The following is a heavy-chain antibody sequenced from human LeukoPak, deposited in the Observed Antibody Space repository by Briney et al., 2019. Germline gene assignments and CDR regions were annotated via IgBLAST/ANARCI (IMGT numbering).Heavy chain of an antibody. CDR1: GYTFTSYD. CDR3: ARGGEGTLAFNY. J-gene: IGHJ4*02. Sequence: ASVNVSCKASGYTFTSYDINWVRQATGQGLEWMGWMNPNSGNTGYAQKFQGRVTMTRNTSISTAYMELSSLRVEDTAVYYCARGGEGTLAFNYWGQGTLVTVSS. D-gene: IGHD3-16*01. V-gene: IGHV1-8*01. CDR2: MNPNSGNT.